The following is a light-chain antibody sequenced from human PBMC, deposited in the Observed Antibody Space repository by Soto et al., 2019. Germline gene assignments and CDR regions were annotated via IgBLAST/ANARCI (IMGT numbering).Light chain of an antibody. CDR2: GAY. CDR1: QGISTY. V-gene: IGKV1-9*01. Sequence: DIQLTQSPSFLSASVGDRVTITCRASQGISTYLAWYQQKPGKAPKVLIYGAYTLQSGVPSRFSGSGSGTEFTLTISSLQPEDFATYYCQHLHSFALTFGGGTKVEIK. J-gene: IGKJ4*01. CDR3: QHLHSFALT.